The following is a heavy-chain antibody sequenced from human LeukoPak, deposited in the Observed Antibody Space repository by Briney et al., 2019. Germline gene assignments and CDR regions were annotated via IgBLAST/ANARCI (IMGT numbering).Heavy chain of an antibody. D-gene: IGHD6-13*01. J-gene: IGHJ4*02. V-gene: IGHV3-43*01. CDR3: AKGEDSSSWYSFDY. CDR2: ISWDGGST. Sequence: GGSLRLSCAASGFTFDDYTMHWVRQAPGKGLEWVSLISWDGGSTYYADSVKGRFTISRDNSKNSLYLQMNSLRTEDTALYYCAKGEDSSSWYSFDYWGQGTLVTVSS. CDR1: GFTFDDYT.